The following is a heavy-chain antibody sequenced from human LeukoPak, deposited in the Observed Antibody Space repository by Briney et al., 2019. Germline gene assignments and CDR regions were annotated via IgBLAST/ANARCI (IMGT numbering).Heavy chain of an antibody. Sequence: PGGSLRLSCAASGFTFNSYAMYWVRQAPGKGLEWVSGIFGSGGSSHYADSVKGRFTISRDNSKNTLYLQMNSLRAEDTAVYYCAKDGTRLRYFDWLSPSPGYYYYGMDVWGQGTTVTVSS. CDR1: GFTFNSYA. D-gene: IGHD3-9*01. CDR3: AKDGTRLRYFDWLSPSPGYYYYGMDV. J-gene: IGHJ6*02. CDR2: IFGSGGSS. V-gene: IGHV3-23*01.